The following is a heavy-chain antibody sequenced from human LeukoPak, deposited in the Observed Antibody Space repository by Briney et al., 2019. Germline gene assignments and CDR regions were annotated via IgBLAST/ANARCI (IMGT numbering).Heavy chain of an antibody. D-gene: IGHD1-1*01. Sequence: GGSLRLSCAASGFQFDEYGMHWVRQAPGKGLEWVSFISWDGDVTYFGDSVKGRFTISRDNSKQSLFLEMISLTPSVTAVYLSVPGNRPPDALDIWGQGTMVTVSS. V-gene: IGHV3-43D*04. CDR2: ISWDGDVT. CDR3: VPGNRPPDALDI. J-gene: IGHJ3*02. CDR1: GFQFDEYG.